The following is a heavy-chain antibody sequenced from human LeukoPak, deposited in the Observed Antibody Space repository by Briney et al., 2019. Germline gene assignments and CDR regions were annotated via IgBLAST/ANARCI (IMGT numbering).Heavy chain of an antibody. J-gene: IGHJ6*03. CDR1: GYTFTNYW. Sequence: GESLKISCKGSGYTFTNYWIGWVRQMPGKGLEWMGIIYPGDSDSRYSPSFQGQVTISVDKSISTAYLHWSSLKASDTAMYYCARHGNVGAYYYFMDVWGKGTTVTVSS. CDR3: ARHGNVGAYYYFMDV. V-gene: IGHV5-51*01. CDR2: IYPGDSDS. D-gene: IGHD1-14*01.